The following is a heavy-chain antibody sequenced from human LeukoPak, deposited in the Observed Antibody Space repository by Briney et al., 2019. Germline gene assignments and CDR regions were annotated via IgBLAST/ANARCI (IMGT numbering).Heavy chain of an antibody. V-gene: IGHV4-39*07. CDR3: ARHKVYGGGYHD. CDR1: GGSISSSPYF. CDR2: IYYSGST. D-gene: IGHD1-26*01. Sequence: PSETLSLTCIVSGGSISSSPYFWGWIRQPPGKGLEWIGSIYYSGSTYYNPSLKSRVTISVDTSKNQFSLKLTSVTAADTAVYYCARHKVYGGGYHDWGQGALVTVSS. J-gene: IGHJ4*02.